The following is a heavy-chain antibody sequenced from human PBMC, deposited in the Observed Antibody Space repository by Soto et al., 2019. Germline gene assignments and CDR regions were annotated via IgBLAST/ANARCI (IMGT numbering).Heavy chain of an antibody. CDR3: AREDLYGDYVGGFDY. CDR2: IFYTGVT. J-gene: IGHJ4*02. V-gene: IGHV4-59*01. CDR1: GGSISTYY. D-gene: IGHD4-17*01. Sequence: SETLSLTCTVSGGSISTYYWTWIRQTPGKGLERVGDIFYTGVTNYNPSLKSRVTISVDTSKNQFSLKLSSVTAADTAVYYCAREDLYGDYVGGFDYWGQGTLVTVSS.